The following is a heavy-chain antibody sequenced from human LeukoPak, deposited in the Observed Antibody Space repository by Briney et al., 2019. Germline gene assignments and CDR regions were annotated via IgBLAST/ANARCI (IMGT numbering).Heavy chain of an antibody. CDR2: IYHSGST. CDR1: GGSISSSNW. J-gene: IGHJ3*02. V-gene: IGHV4-4*02. CDR3: ASYMIVEYAFDI. D-gene: IGHD3-22*01. Sequence: SETLSLTCAVSGGSISSSNWWSWVRQPPAKGLEWIGEIYHSGSTNYNPSLKSRVTISVDKSKNQFSLKLSSVTAADTAVYYCASYMIVEYAFDIWGQGTMVTVSS.